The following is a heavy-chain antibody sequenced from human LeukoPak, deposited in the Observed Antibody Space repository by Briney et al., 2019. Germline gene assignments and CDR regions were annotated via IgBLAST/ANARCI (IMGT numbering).Heavy chain of an antibody. CDR1: RFTLSSYA. CDR3: AKDRNYDFWSGSSGPSDY. CDR2: ISSSGGST. J-gene: IGHJ4*02. Sequence: GASLRLSCAASRFTLSSYAMSWVRQAPGKGLEWVSAISSSGGSTYYADSVKGRFTISRDNSKNTLYLQMNSLRAEDTAVYYCAKDRNYDFWSGSSGPSDYWGQGTLVTVSS. D-gene: IGHD3-3*01. V-gene: IGHV3-23*01.